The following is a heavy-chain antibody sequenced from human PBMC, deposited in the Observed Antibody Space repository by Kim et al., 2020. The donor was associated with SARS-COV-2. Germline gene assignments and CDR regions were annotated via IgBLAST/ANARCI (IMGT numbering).Heavy chain of an antibody. Sequence: NYSPSFQVHVTISADKSISTAYLQWSSLKASDTAMYYCARHRRYYYDSDYWGQGTLVTVSS. CDR3: ARHRRYYYDSDY. D-gene: IGHD3-22*01. V-gene: IGHV5-10-1*01. J-gene: IGHJ4*02.